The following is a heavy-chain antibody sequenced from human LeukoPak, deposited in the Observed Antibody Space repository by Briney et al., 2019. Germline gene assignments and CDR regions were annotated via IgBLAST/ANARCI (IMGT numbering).Heavy chain of an antibody. CDR2: IRSDGSNK. V-gene: IGHV3-30*02. D-gene: IGHD3-10*02. J-gene: IGHJ6*04. Sequence: GGSLRLSCAASGFTFSIYAMHWVRQAPGKGLEWMAFIRSDGSNKYYADSVKGRFTISRDNAKNSLYLQMNSLRAEDTAVYYCAELGITMIGGVWGKGTTVTISS. CDR3: AELGITMIGGV. CDR1: GFTFSIYA.